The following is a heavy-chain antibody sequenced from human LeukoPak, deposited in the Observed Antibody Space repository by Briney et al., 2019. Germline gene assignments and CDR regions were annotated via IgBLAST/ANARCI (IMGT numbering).Heavy chain of an antibody. J-gene: IGHJ4*02. D-gene: IGHD1-26*01. CDR3: ARESELVGATPDYFDY. CDR1: GGSIGTSGYY. Sequence: SETLSLTCTVSGGSIGTSGYYWGWIRQPPGKGLEWIGSIYYSGSTYYNPSLKSRVTISVDTSKNQFSLKLSSVTAADTAVYYCARESELVGATPDYFDYWGQGTLVTVSS. CDR2: IYYSGST. V-gene: IGHV4-39*07.